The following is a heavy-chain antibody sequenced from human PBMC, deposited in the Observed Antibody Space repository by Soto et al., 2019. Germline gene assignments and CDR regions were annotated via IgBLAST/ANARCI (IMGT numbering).Heavy chain of an antibody. V-gene: IGHV4-59*08. CDR2: IYHTGNT. CDR3: AKNWNWGSLVH. J-gene: IGHJ4*02. Sequence: SETLSLTCDVSGVSGDSFTDYFWSWLRQPPGKGLEWIGYIYHTGNTKNNPSLESRVVISIDTPKNQFSLKLSSVTAADTAVYYCAKNWNWGSLVHWGQGTLVTVSS. CDR1: GDSFTDYF. D-gene: IGHD7-27*01.